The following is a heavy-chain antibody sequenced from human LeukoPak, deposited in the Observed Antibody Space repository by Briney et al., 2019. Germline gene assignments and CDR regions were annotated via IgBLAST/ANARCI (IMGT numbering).Heavy chain of an antibody. CDR3: ARERLAMVRGVIPKEAWGWFDP. CDR2: INPNSGGT. D-gene: IGHD3-10*01. V-gene: IGHV1-18*01. Sequence: GASVKVSCKATGYTFTSYGISWVRQDPGQGLEWMGWINPNSGGTNYAQKLQGRVTMTTDTSTSTAYMELRSLRSDDTAVYYCARERLAMVRGVIPKEAWGWFDPWGQGTLVTVSS. CDR1: GYTFTSYG. J-gene: IGHJ5*02.